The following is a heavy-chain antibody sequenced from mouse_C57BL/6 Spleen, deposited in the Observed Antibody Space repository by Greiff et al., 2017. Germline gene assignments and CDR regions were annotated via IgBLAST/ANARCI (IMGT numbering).Heavy chain of an antibody. CDR3: AGITTVVTRGY. J-gene: IGHJ2*01. CDR1: GYTFTSYG. D-gene: IGHD1-1*01. Sequence: QVQLKEPGAELARPGASVKLSCKASGYTFTSYGISWVKQRTGQGLEWIGEIYPRSGNTYYNEKFKGKATLTADKSSSTAYMGLRSLTSEDSAVYFCAGITTVVTRGYWGQGTTLTVSS. CDR2: IYPRSGNT. V-gene: IGHV1-81*01.